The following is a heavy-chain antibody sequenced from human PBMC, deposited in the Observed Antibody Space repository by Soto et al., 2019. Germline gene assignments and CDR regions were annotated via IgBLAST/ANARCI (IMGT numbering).Heavy chain of an antibody. CDR1: FSLFSSNSAA. CDR2: TYYRSKWYN. D-gene: IGHD6-13*01. Sequence: PSPPLSLPFSLSFSLFSSNSAACNCLLPSPSRGLEWLGRTYYRSKWYNDYAVSVKSRITINPDTSKNQFSLQLNSVTPEDTAVYYCARGASSSSWYGNYYYYGMDVWGQGTTVTVSS. CDR3: ARGASSSSWYGNYYYYGMDV. J-gene: IGHJ6*02. V-gene: IGHV6-1*01.